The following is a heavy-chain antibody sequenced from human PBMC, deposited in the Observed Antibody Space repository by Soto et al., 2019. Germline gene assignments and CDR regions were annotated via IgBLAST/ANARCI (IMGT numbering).Heavy chain of an antibody. CDR1: GGSISSSNYY. D-gene: IGHD4-4*01. Sequence: PSETLSLTCTVSGGSISSSNYYWGWIRQPPGKGLEWIGSIYYIGSTYSNPSLKSRVTISVDTSKNQFSLKLTSVTAADTAVYYCARGEAYNNYTARRGQGTLVTVSS. J-gene: IGHJ4*02. CDR3: ARGEAYNNYTAR. CDR2: IYYIGST. V-gene: IGHV4-39*07.